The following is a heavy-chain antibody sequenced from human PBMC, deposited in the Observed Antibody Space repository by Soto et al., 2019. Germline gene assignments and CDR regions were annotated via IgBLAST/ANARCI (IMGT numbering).Heavy chain of an antibody. J-gene: IGHJ6*02. V-gene: IGHV4-4*02. Sequence: QVQLQESGPGLVRPSGTLSLTCAVSGDSIIGTGWWSWVRQSPGKGLDWIGEVYHSGATNYNPSLKSRVTISVDTSRNQFSLNLGSVTAADPAVYYCVRNSYYSLDVWGQGTTVTVSS. CDR3: VRNSYYSLDV. D-gene: IGHD3-10*01. CDR1: GDSIIGTGW. CDR2: VYHSGAT.